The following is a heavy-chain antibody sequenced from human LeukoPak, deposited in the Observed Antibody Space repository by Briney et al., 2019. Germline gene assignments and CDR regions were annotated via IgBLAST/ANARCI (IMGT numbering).Heavy chain of an antibody. CDR2: IHYSGNS. D-gene: IGHD4-23*01. CDR3: ARRPSDGGRGVEYFDS. V-gene: IGHV4-39*01. Sequence: ASETLSLTCTVSGGYITSRSYYWGWIRQPPGKGLEWIGSIHYSGNSYCNPSLKSRVTISVHTSENQFSLRLSSLTAADTAVYCCARRPSDGGRGVEYFDSWGQGTLVTVSS. J-gene: IGHJ4*02. CDR1: GGYITSRSYY.